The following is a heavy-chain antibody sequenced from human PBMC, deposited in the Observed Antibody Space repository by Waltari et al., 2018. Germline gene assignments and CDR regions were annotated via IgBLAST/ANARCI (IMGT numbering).Heavy chain of an antibody. Sequence: EVRLLESGGGLVQPGGSLRLSCAASGFTFKTYAMSWVRQAPGRWLEWLSVISCSGSSSYFADSVKGRFTISRDNSENTLYLHMSSLRAEDTALYYCAKASRGVVVVPSAIGSWGQGILVTVSS. J-gene: IGHJ4*02. D-gene: IGHD3-10*01. CDR1: GFTFKTYA. CDR3: AKASRGVVVVPSAIGS. V-gene: IGHV3-23*01. CDR2: ISCSGSSS.